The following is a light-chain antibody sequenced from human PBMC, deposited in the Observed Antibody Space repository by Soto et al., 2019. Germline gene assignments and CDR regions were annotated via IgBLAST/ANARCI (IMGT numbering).Light chain of an antibody. CDR3: QQLNSYPSALT. CDR1: QGISSY. CDR2: AAS. Sequence: DIQLTQSPSFLSASVGDRVTITCRASQGISSYLAWYQQKPGKAPKLLIYAASTLQSGVPSRFSGSGSGSEFTLTINSLQPEDFAAYYCQQLNSYPSALTFGGGTKVEIK. J-gene: IGKJ4*01. V-gene: IGKV1-9*01.